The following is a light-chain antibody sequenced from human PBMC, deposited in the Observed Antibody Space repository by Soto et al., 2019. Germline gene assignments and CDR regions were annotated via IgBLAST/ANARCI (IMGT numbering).Light chain of an antibody. V-gene: IGLV4-69*01. J-gene: IGLJ2*01. Sequence: QLVLTQSPSASASLGASVKLTCTLSSGHGSYAIAWHQQQPEKGPRYLMKLSSDGSHSKGDGIPDRFSGSSSGAERYLTISSLQPEDEADYYCQTWDTGARVVFGGGTKLTVL. CDR1: SGHGSYA. CDR3: QTWDTGARVV. CDR2: LSSDGSH.